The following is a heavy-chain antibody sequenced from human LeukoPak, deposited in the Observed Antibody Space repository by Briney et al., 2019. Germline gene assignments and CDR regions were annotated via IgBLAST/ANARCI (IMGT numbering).Heavy chain of an antibody. V-gene: IGHV3-30*18. D-gene: IGHD3-10*01. CDR1: GFTFSSYE. CDR3: AKGGRAGGSITMIRGVRSDYYYMDV. CDR2: ISYDGSNK. J-gene: IGHJ6*03. Sequence: GGSLRLSCAASGFTFSSYEMNWVRQAPGKGLEWVAVISYDGSNKYYADSVKGRFTISRDNSKNTLYLQMNSLRAEDTAVYYCAKGGRAGGSITMIRGVRSDYYYMDVWGKGTTVTISS.